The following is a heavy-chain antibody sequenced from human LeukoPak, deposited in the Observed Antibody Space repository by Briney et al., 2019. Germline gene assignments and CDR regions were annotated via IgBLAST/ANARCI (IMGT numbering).Heavy chain of an antibody. CDR2: ISAYNGHT. J-gene: IGHJ4*02. CDR1: GYSFTRYG. CDR3: ARAYSSTWYGDY. D-gene: IGHD6-13*01. Sequence: GASVKVPCKASGYSFTRYGFSWVRQAPGQGLEWMGWISAYNGHTNYAQNFQGRVTMTTDASTSTAYMELRSLRSDDTAVYFCARAYSSTWYGDYWGQGTLVTVSS. V-gene: IGHV1-18*01.